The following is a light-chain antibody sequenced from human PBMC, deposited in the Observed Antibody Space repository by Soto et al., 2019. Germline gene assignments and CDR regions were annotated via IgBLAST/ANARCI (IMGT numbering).Light chain of an antibody. V-gene: IGLV2-14*01. CDR3: SSYTSSTDYV. CDR1: PSDFGFYNY. Sequence: QSVLTQPASVSGSPGQSITISCTGTPSDFGFYNYVSWYQHNPGKAPTLLIYEVTNRHSGVSNRFSGSKSGNPASLTISVLQAEYEADYYGSSYTSSTDYVLGTGTKLTVL. CDR2: EVT. J-gene: IGLJ1*01.